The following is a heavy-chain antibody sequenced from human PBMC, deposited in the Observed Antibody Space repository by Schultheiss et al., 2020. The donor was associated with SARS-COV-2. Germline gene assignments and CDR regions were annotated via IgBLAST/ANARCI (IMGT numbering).Heavy chain of an antibody. J-gene: IGHJ6*03. CDR2: ISSSASAI. D-gene: IGHD5-24*01. V-gene: IGHV3-48*04. CDR1: GFTFSSYG. CDR3: ARGDGYNSAGYNYYMDV. Sequence: GGSLRLSCAASGFTFSSYGMSWVRQAPGKGLEWVSYISSSASAISYADSVKGRFTISRDNAKNSLYLQMNSLRAEDTAVYYCARGDGYNSAGYNYYMDVWGKGTTVTVSS.